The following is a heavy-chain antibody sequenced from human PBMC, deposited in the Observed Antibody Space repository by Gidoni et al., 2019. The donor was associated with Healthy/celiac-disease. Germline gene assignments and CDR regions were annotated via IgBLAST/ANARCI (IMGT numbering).Heavy chain of an antibody. J-gene: IGHJ4*02. CDR1: GGTFSSYA. V-gene: IGHV1-69*01. CDR3: AREVSNYYGSGSYYNRMVHFDY. D-gene: IGHD3-10*01. CDR2: IIPIFGTA. Sequence: QVQLVQSGAEVKKPGSSVKVSCKASGGTFSSYAISWVRQAPGQGLEWMGGIIPIFGTANYAQKFQGRVTITADESTSTAYMELSSLRSEDTAVYYCAREVSNYYGSGSYYNRMVHFDYWGQGTLVTVSS.